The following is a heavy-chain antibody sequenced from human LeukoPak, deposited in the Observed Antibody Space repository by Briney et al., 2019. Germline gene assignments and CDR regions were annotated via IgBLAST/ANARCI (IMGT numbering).Heavy chain of an antibody. CDR1: GGSISSYY. CDR2: IYTSGST. J-gene: IGHJ4*02. V-gene: IGHV4-4*07. Sequence: SQTLSLTCTVSGGSISSYYWSWIRQPAGKGLEWIGRIYTSGSTNYNPSLKSRVTMSVDTSKNQFSLKLSSVTAADTAVYYCARGEYYYDSSGRYYFDYWGQGTLVTVSS. CDR3: ARGEYYYDSSGRYYFDY. D-gene: IGHD3-22*01.